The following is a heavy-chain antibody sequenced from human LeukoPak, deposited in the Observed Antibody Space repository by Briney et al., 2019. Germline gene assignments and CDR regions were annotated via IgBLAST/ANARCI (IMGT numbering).Heavy chain of an antibody. J-gene: IGHJ4*02. CDR2: IYHSGNS. CDR1: GGSITSYY. V-gene: IGHV4-59*01. D-gene: IGHD3-22*01. CDR3: ARRHYYDSSGYYWDY. Sequence: SETLSLTCSVSGGSITSYYWTWIRQTPGKGLEWIGYIYHSGNSNYNPSLRSRVTMSLDTSKNQFSLKLTSVTAADTAVYYCARRHYYDSSGYYWDYWGQGTLVTVSS.